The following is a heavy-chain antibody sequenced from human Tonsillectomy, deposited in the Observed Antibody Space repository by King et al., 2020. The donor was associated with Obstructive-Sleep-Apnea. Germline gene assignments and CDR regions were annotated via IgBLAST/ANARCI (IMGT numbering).Heavy chain of an antibody. Sequence: VQLVESGGGLVQPGGSLRLSCAASGITFSSYSINWVRQAPWKGLEGVSYISSSTSTIYYADSVKGRFTIARDNAKNSLYLQMNSLRAEDTAVYYCATGGPDAFDFWGRGTMVTVSS. CDR1: GITFSSYS. J-gene: IGHJ3*01. CDR2: ISSSTSTI. V-gene: IGHV3-48*04. D-gene: IGHD3-16*01. CDR3: ATGGPDAFDF.